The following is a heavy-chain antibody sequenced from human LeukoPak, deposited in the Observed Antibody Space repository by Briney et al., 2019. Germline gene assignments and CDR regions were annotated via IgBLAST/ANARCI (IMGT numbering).Heavy chain of an antibody. Sequence: GGSLRPSCAASGFTFSSYGMHWVRQAPGKGLEWVAVIWYDGSNKYYADSVKGRFTISRDNSKNTLYLQMNSLRAEDTAVYYCARDGGYYDSSGYPPLRYWGQGTLVTVSS. V-gene: IGHV3-33*01. CDR3: ARDGGYYDSSGYPPLRY. CDR2: IWYDGSNK. D-gene: IGHD3-22*01. J-gene: IGHJ4*02. CDR1: GFTFSSYG.